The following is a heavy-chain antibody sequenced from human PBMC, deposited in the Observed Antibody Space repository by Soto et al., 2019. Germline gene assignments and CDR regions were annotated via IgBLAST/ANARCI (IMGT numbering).Heavy chain of an antibody. CDR3: AKVKGMGATRAFDI. Sequence: PGGSLRLSCAASGFTFSSYAMSWVRQAPGKGLKWVSAIIGIGVSTYYADSVMGRFTISIDNSKYTLYLQMNSLRAVDMAVYYCAKVKGMGATRAFDIWGQGTMVTVSS. CDR2: IIGIGVST. J-gene: IGHJ3*02. V-gene: IGHV3-23*01. CDR1: GFTFSSYA. D-gene: IGHD1-26*01.